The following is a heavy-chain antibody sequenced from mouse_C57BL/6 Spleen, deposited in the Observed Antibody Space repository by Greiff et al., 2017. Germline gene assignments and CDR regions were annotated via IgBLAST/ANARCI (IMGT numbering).Heavy chain of an antibody. J-gene: IGHJ2*01. D-gene: IGHD2-2*01. CDR2: INPSSGYT. Sequence: QVQLQQSGAELAKPGASVKLSCKASGYTFTSYWMHWVKQRPGQGLEWIGYINPSSGYTKYNQKFKDKATLNADKSSSTAYMQLSSLTYEDSAVYYCARPLIYYGYEGYFDYWGQGTTLTVSS. CDR3: ARPLIYYGYEGYFDY. V-gene: IGHV1-7*01. CDR1: GYTFTSYW.